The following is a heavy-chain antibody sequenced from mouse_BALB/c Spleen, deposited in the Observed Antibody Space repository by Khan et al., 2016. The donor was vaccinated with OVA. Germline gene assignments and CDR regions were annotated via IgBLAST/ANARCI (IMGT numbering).Heavy chain of an antibody. Sequence: EVELVESGGGLVKPGGSLKLSCSASGFTFSTFVMSWVRQTPEKRLEWVATISSAGTYTYFSDSVKGRFTISRDNAKNTLYLQMNSLWSEDTAMYYCTNGNYGWFAYWGQGTLVTVSA. J-gene: IGHJ3*01. CDR3: TNGNYGWFAY. D-gene: IGHD2-1*01. V-gene: IGHV5-9-1*01. CDR2: ISSAGTYT. CDR1: GFTFSTFV.